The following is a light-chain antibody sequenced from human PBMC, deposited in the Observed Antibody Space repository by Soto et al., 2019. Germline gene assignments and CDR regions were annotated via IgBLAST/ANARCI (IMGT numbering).Light chain of an antibody. Sequence: QSALTQPASVSGSPGQSITISCTGTSSDVGSYNLVSWYQQHPGKAPKLMIYEGSKRPSGVSNRFSGSKSGNTASLTISGLQAEDEADYYCCSYAGSWRVLGGGTKLTVL. CDR1: SSDVGSYNL. CDR2: EGS. V-gene: IGLV2-23*01. CDR3: CSYAGSWRV. J-gene: IGLJ2*01.